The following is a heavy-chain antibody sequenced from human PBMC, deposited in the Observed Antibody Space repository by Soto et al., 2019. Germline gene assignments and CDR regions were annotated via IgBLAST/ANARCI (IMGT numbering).Heavy chain of an antibody. CDR3: ARQKGIAVAGTTDYYYYGMDV. J-gene: IGHJ6*02. CDR1: GGSISSSSYY. D-gene: IGHD6-19*01. CDR2: IYYSGST. V-gene: IGHV4-39*01. Sequence: SETLSLTCTVSGGSISSSSYYWGWIRQPPGKGLEWFGSIYYSGSTYYNPSLKSRVTISVDTSKNQFSLKLSSVTAADTAVYYCARQKGIAVAGTTDYYYYGMDVWGQGTTVT.